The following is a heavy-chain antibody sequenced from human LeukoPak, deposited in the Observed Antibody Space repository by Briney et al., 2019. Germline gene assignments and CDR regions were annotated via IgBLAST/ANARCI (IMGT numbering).Heavy chain of an antibody. CDR2: ISGSGGGT. J-gene: IGHJ5*02. CDR1: GFTFSSYA. D-gene: IGHD3-3*01. V-gene: IGHV3-23*01. Sequence: PGGSLRLSCAASGFTFSSYAMSWVRQAPGKGLEWVSAISGSGGGTYYADSVKGRFTISRDNSKNTLYLQMNSLRAEDTAVYYCAKVGDFWSGSRWFDPWGQGTLVTVSS. CDR3: AKVGDFWSGSRWFDP.